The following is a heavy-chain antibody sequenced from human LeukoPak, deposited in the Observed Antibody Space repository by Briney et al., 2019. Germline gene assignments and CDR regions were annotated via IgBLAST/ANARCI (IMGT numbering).Heavy chain of an antibody. J-gene: IGHJ4*02. CDR2: IYYSGST. CDR1: GGSISSSSYY. Sequence: PSETLSLTCTVSGGSISSSSYYWGWIRQPPGKGLEWIGSIYYSGSTYYNPSLKSRVTISVDTSKNQFSLKLSSVTAADTAVYYCARGLGRWLQPMYFDYWGQGTLVTVSS. V-gene: IGHV4-39*07. D-gene: IGHD5-24*01. CDR3: ARGLGRWLQPMYFDY.